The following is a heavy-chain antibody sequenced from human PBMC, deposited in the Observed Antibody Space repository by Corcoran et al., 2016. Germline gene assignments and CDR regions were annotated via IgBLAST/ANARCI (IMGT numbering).Heavy chain of an antibody. D-gene: IGHD6-13*01. V-gene: IGHV4-34*01. CDR3: ARSRRGIAAAGSWFDP. CDR2: INHRGST. J-gene: IGHJ5*02. Sequence: QVQLQQWGAGLLKPSETLSLTCAVYGGSFSGYYWSWIRQPPGKGLEWIGEINHRGSTNYNPSLKSRVTISVDTSKNQFSLKLSSVTAADTAVYYCARSRRGIAAAGSWFDPWGQGTLVTVSS. CDR1: GGSFSGYY.